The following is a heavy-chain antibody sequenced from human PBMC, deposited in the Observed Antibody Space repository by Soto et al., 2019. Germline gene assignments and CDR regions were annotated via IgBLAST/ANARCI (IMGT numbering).Heavy chain of an antibody. Sequence: QVQLVQSASEVQKPGTSVKVSCKASGYSFNDYYIHWVRQAPGQGPEWMGWISPSSGGTHYAPKFEGRVTLTRDTSISTAYMDLSTLRSDDTAVYYCARGPRKELWFPGVYWGQGTLVTVSS. J-gene: IGHJ4*02. CDR3: ARGPRKELWFPGVY. CDR1: GYSFNDYY. CDR2: ISPSSGGT. D-gene: IGHD3-16*02. V-gene: IGHV1-2*02.